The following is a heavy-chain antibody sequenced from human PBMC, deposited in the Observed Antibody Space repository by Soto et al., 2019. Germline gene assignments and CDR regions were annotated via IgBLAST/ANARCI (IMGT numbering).Heavy chain of an antibody. CDR1: GFTFSSYG. CDR3: AKDYRLEWLSQATPDDAFDI. V-gene: IGHV3-30*18. J-gene: IGHJ3*02. D-gene: IGHD3-3*01. CDR2: ISYDGSNK. Sequence: GGSLRLSCAASGFTFSSYGMHWVRQAPGKGLEWVAVISYDGSNKYYADSVKGRFTISRDNSKNTLYLQMNSLRAEDTAVYYCAKDYRLEWLSQATPDDAFDIWGQGTMVTVSS.